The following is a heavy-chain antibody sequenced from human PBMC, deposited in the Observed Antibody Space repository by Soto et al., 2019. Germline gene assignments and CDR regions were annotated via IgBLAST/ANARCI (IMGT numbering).Heavy chain of an antibody. V-gene: IGHV3-23*01. J-gene: IGHJ4*02. Sequence: PGGSLRLSCVASGFTFSSDAMVWVRQAPGKGLEWVSGISSSGVNTRHGQSVKGRFTIARDNSKNMVYLEMNDLRAEDTAVYYCAKGGAYCYDDCTRAYWGQGTLVTVSS. CDR3: AKGGAYCYDDCTRAY. CDR2: ISSSGVNT. CDR1: GFTFSSDA. D-gene: IGHD2-21*02.